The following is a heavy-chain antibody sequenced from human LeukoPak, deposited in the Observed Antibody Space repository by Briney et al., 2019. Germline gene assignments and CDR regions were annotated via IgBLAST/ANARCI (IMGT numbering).Heavy chain of an antibody. J-gene: IGHJ4*02. D-gene: IGHD3-9*01. CDR1: GFTFSSYD. CDR3: AKGGRYILTGYYKGYFDY. Sequence: GGSLRLSCAASGFTFSSYDMHWVRQAPGKGLEWVAFIRYDGSNKYYADSVKGRFTISRDNSKNTLYLQMNSLRAEDTAVYYCAKGGRYILTGYYKGYFDYWGQGTLVTVSS. V-gene: IGHV3-30*02. CDR2: IRYDGSNK.